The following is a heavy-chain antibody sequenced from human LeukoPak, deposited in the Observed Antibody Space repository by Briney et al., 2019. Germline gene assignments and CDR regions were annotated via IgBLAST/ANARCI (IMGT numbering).Heavy chain of an antibody. V-gene: IGHV3-30*02. CDR3: AKAGASGTGPIDC. D-gene: IGHD1-1*01. Sequence: GGSLRLSCAASGFIIRTYDMNWLRQAPGKGLEWVAFIFYNGTDKYADSVKGRFTISRDNSKNTLYLEMNRLRPEDTALYYCAKAGASGTGPIDCWGQGTPVIVSS. CDR1: GFIIRTYD. CDR2: IFYNGTDK. J-gene: IGHJ4*02.